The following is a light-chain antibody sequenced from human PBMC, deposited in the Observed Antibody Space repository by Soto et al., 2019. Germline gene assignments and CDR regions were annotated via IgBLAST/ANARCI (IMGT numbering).Light chain of an antibody. J-gene: IGKJ1*01. CDR1: QSISSY. V-gene: IGKV1-39*01. CDR2: AAS. Sequence: DIEMTQSPSSLSASVGDRVTITCRASQSISSYLNWYQQKPGKAPNLLIYAASSLQSGVPSRFSGSGSGTEFTLTISSLQPDDFATYYCQQYNSYPLTFGQGTKVNIK. CDR3: QQYNSYPLT.